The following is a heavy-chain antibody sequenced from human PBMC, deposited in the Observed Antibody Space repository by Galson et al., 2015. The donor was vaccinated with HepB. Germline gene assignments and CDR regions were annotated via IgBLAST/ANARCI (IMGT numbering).Heavy chain of an antibody. D-gene: IGHD2-2*01. CDR1: GNTFSSYG. CDR3: AYQASLYFSFALTV. CDR2: ISGYNNNQ. Sequence: SVKVSCKASGNTFSSYGITWVRQAPGQGLEWMGWISGYNNNQNYAQKLQGRVSMTIDRSTSTAYLELRSLTSDDMAVYYCAYQASLYFSFALTVWGQGTTVTVSS. V-gene: IGHV1-18*03. J-gene: IGHJ6*02.